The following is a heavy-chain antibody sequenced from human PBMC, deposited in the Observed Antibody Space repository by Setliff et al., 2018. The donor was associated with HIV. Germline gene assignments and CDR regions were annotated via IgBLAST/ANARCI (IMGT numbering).Heavy chain of an antibody. V-gene: IGHV4-31*03. D-gene: IGHD6-6*01. CDR1: GDSISSGGYY. CDR3: ARVSSSSSGDAFDI. CDR2: IYYSGST. J-gene: IGHJ3*02. Sequence: SETLSLTCTVSGDSISSGGYYWTWIRQHPGKGLEWIGYIYYSGSTDYNPSLKSRATISLDKSSSHFSLRLSSVTAADTAVYYCARVSSSSSGDAFDIWGQGIMVTVSS.